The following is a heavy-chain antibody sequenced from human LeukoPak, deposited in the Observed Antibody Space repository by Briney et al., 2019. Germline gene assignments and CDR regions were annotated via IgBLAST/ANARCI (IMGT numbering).Heavy chain of an antibody. V-gene: IGHV4-39*07. Sequence: PSETLSLTCSVSDGSISSSSYDWGWIRQPPGKGLEWIGSIYYSGNTHYNPSLKSRLTISVDRSKNQFSLRLSSVTAADTAVYYCRLDNIDYYSFDYWGRGILVTVSS. D-gene: IGHD2/OR15-2a*01. CDR3: RLDNIDYYSFDY. CDR2: IYYSGNT. CDR1: DGSISSSSYD. J-gene: IGHJ4*02.